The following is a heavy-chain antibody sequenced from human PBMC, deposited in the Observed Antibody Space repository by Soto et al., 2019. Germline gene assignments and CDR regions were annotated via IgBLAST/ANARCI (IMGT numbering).Heavy chain of an antibody. Sequence: EVQLVESGGALIQPGGSLRISCAASGFTFSAYWMFWVRQAPGKGLVWLSRINSDGTITDYADSVRGRFTISRDNAENTLYLQLNSLRADDTAVYYCAREHYGSGIWGQGTLVTVSS. J-gene: IGHJ4*02. CDR1: GFTFSAYW. CDR3: AREHYGSGI. D-gene: IGHD3-10*01. CDR2: INSDGTIT. V-gene: IGHV3-74*01.